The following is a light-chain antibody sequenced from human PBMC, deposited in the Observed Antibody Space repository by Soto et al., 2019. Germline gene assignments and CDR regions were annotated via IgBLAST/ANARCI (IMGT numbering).Light chain of an antibody. CDR3: SSYTSSTTYV. J-gene: IGLJ1*01. Sequence: QSVLSQPASVSGSPGQSITISCSGTSSDVGHYNYVSWYQQLPGKAPKLLIYEVSNRPSGTSNRFSGSKSGTTASLTISGLQAEDEADYYCSSYTSSTTYVFGTGTKLTVL. CDR2: EVS. V-gene: IGLV2-14*01. CDR1: SSDVGHYNY.